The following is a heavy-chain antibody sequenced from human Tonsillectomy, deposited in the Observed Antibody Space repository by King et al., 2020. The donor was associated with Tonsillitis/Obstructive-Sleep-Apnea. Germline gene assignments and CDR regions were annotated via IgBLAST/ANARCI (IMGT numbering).Heavy chain of an antibody. V-gene: IGHV4-39*01. CDR1: GGSISSSSFY. Sequence: QLQESGPGLLKPSETLSLTCTVSGGSISSSSFYWAWIRQPPGQGLEWFGSISYTGSTYYSPTLKSRVTISVDTSKNQFSLRLSSVTAADTAVYYCARGRSWYYNWFDPWGPGTLVTVSS. D-gene: IGHD6-13*01. CDR3: ARGRSWYYNWFDP. CDR2: ISYTGST. J-gene: IGHJ5*02.